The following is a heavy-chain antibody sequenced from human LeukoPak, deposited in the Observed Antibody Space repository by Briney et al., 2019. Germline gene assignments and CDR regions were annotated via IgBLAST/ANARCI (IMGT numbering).Heavy chain of an antibody. Sequence: ASVKVSCKASGGTFSSYDINWVRQATGQGLEWMGWMNPNSGNTGYAQKFQGRVTMTRNTSISTAYMELSSLRSEDTAVYYCASSPYYDSSGYYRPGAFDIWGQGTMVTVSS. CDR2: MNPNSGNT. D-gene: IGHD3-22*01. V-gene: IGHV1-8*02. J-gene: IGHJ3*02. CDR3: ASSPYYDSSGYYRPGAFDI. CDR1: GGTFSSYD.